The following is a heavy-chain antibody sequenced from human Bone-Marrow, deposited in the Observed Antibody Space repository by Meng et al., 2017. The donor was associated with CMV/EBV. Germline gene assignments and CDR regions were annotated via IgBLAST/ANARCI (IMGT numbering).Heavy chain of an antibody. CDR2: IYYSGST. Sequence: SGGSGSSGSYYWSWIRQPPGKGLEWIGYIYYSGSTNYNPSLKSRVTISVDTSKNQFSLKLSSVTAADTAVYYCARDRNCGGDCGFDYWGQGTLVTVSS. D-gene: IGHD2-21*01. J-gene: IGHJ4*02. V-gene: IGHV4-61*01. CDR1: GGSGSSGSYY. CDR3: ARDRNCGGDCGFDY.